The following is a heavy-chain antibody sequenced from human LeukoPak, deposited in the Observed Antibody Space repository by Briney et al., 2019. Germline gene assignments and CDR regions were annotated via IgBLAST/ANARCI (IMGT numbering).Heavy chain of an antibody. J-gene: IGHJ4*02. CDR2: IYHSGST. Sequence: ASETLSLTCAVSGGSISSGGYSWSWIRQPPGKGLEWIGYIYHSGSTYYNPSLKSRVTISVDRSKNQFSLKLSSVTAADTAVYYCASRPTYYYDSSGYYPLYYFDYWGQGTLVTVSS. CDR1: GGSISSGGYS. V-gene: IGHV4-30-2*01. CDR3: ASRPTYYYDSSGYYPLYYFDY. D-gene: IGHD3-22*01.